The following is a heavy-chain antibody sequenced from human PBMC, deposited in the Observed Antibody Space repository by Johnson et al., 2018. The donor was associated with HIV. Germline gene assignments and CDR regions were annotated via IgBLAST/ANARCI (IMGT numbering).Heavy chain of an antibody. J-gene: IGHJ3*02. CDR1: GFTFNSYA. D-gene: IGHD3-10*01. CDR3: ANLAGSDAFAI. CDR2: ISGSGGST. V-gene: IGHV3-23*04. Sequence: VQLVESGGGLIQPGGSLRLSCAASGFTFNSYAMSWVRQGPGKGLEWVAAISGSGGSTYYADSVKGRFTISRDNSRNTLYLQMKSLRAEDTAVYYCANLAGSDAFAIWGQGTMVTVSS.